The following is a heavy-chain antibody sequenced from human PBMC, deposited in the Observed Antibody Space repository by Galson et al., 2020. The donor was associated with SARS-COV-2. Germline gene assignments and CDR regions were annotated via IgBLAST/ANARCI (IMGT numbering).Heavy chain of an antibody. CDR2: TYYRSRWST. V-gene: IGHV6-1*01. CDR1: GASVYSNSGA. D-gene: IGHD1-26*01. J-gene: IGHJ3*02. Sequence: SQTLSLTCAISGASVYSNSGAWNWIRQSPSRGLEWLGRTYYRSRWSTDYALSVKSRITINPDTSKNQFSLQLNSVTPEDTAMYYCAGRVAGADSLDIWGQGTMVIVSS. CDR3: AGRVAGADSLDI.